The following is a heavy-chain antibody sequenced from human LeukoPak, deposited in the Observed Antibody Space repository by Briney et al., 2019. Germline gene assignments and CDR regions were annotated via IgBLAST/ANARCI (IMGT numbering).Heavy chain of an antibody. J-gene: IGHJ3*02. CDR1: GGSFSGYY. CDR2: INHSGGT. CDR3: AIFVDTAMVSAFDI. D-gene: IGHD5-18*01. V-gene: IGHV4-34*01. Sequence: SSETLSLACAVYGGSFSGYYWSWIRQPPGKGLEWIGEINHSGGTNYNPSLKSRVTISVDTSKNQFSLKLSSVTAADTAVYYCAIFVDTAMVSAFDIWGQGTMVTVSS.